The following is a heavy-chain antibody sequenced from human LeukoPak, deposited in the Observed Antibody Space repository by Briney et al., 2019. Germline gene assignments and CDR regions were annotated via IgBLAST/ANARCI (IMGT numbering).Heavy chain of an antibody. Sequence: PGGSLRLSCAASGFTFSSYSMNWVRQAPGKGLEWVSYISSSSSTIYYADSVKGRFTISRDDAKNSLYLQTNSLRDEDTAVYYCARDQGITIFAYWGQGTLVTVSS. CDR3: ARDQGITIFAY. CDR1: GFTFSSYS. CDR2: ISSSSSTI. J-gene: IGHJ4*02. V-gene: IGHV3-48*02. D-gene: IGHD3-3*01.